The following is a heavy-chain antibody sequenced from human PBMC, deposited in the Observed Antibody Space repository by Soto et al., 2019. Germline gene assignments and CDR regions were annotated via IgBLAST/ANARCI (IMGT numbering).Heavy chain of an antibody. J-gene: IGHJ6*03. CDR3: AIGGGRTGGYYYMDV. CDR1: GYTFTSYD. V-gene: IGHV1-8*01. CDR2: MNPNSGNT. D-gene: IGHD2-8*02. Sequence: ASVKVSCKASGYTFTSYDINWVRQATGQGLEWMGWMNPNSGNTGYAQKFQGRVTMTRNTSISTAYMELSSLRSEDTAVYYCAIGGGRTGGYYYMDVWGKAITVTGSS.